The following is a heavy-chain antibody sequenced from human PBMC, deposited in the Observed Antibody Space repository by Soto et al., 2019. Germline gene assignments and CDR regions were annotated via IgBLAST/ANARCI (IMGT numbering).Heavy chain of an antibody. CDR1: GGTFSSYA. Sequence: ASVKVSCKASGGTFSSYAISWVRQAPGQGLEWMGGIIPIFGTANYAQKFQGRVTITADESTSTAYMELSSLRSEDTAVYYCARMRRYSYGFRPPFDYWGQGTLVTVSS. V-gene: IGHV1-69*13. CDR2: IIPIFGTA. J-gene: IGHJ4*02. D-gene: IGHD5-18*01. CDR3: ARMRRYSYGFRPPFDY.